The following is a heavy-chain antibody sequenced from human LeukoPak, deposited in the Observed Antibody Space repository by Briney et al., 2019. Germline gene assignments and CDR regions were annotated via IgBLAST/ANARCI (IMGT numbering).Heavy chain of an antibody. J-gene: IGHJ6*02. CDR3: ARDDYGDLYYYYGMDV. D-gene: IGHD4-17*01. CDR1: GYTFTSHG. CDR2: ISAYNGNT. Sequence: ASVKVSCKASGYTFTSHGISWVRQAPGQGLEWMGWISAYNGNTNYAQKLQGRVTMTTDTSTSTAYMELRSLRSDDTAVYYCARDDYGDLYYYYGMDVWGQGTTVTVSS. V-gene: IGHV1-18*01.